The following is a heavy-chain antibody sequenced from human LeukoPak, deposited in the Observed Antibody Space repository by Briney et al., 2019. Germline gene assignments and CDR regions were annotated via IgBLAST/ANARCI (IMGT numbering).Heavy chain of an antibody. CDR3: GREDCDATSCYWGIIH. D-gene: IGHD2-2*01. V-gene: IGHV3-66*01. Sequence: GGSLRLSCAASGFTVGYNYMTWVRQAPGKGLEWVAAIYNSGSTYYADSVKGRFTISRDNAKNSVYLQMNSLRAEDTAVYYCGREDCDATSCYWGIIHWGQGTLVTVSS. CDR2: IYNSGST. CDR1: GFTVGYNY. J-gene: IGHJ4*02.